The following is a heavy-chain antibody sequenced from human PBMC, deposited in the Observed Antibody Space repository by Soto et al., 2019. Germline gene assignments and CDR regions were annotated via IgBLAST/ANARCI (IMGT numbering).Heavy chain of an antibody. CDR3: AKLLIALGYFDY. V-gene: IGHV3-23*01. D-gene: IGHD2-21*01. CDR2: ISGSGGST. CDR1: GFTFSSYA. J-gene: IGHJ4*02. Sequence: LRLSCAASGFTFSSYAMSWVRQAPGKGLEWVSAISGSGGSTYYADSVKGRFTISRDNSKNTLYLQMNSLRAEDTAVYYCAKLLIALGYFDYWGQGTLVTVSS.